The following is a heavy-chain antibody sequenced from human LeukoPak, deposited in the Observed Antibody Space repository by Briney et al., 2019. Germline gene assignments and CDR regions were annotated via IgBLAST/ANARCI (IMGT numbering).Heavy chain of an antibody. Sequence: ASVKVSCKASGGTFSSYAISWVRQAPGQGLEWMGRIIPIFGIANYAQKFQGRVTITADKSTSTAYMELSSLRSEDTAVYYCARGKIRRGGPLYYYGMDVRGQGTTVTVSS. J-gene: IGHJ6*02. V-gene: IGHV1-69*04. CDR3: ARGKIRRGGPLYYYGMDV. CDR1: GGTFSSYA. D-gene: IGHD3-16*01. CDR2: IIPIFGIA.